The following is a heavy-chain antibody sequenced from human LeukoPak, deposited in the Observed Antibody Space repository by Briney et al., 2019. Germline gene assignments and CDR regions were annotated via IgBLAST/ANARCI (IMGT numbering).Heavy chain of an antibody. V-gene: IGHV1-8*01. CDR2: MNPNSGNT. Sequence: ASVTVSCTSSAYTFTSYDINWVRQAHGQGQEWMGWMNPNSGNTGYAQKFQGRVTMTRNTSISTAYMELSSLRSEDTAVYYCARGPLAAMPGYVWGKGTTVTVSS. CDR1: AYTFTSYD. D-gene: IGHD2-2*01. CDR3: ARGPLAAMPGYV. J-gene: IGHJ6*04.